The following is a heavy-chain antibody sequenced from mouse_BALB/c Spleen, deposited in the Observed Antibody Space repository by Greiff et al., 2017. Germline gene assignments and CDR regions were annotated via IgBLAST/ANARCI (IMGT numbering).Heavy chain of an antibody. CDR1: GYNFTSYW. CDR3: GSWFDY. J-gene: IGHJ2*01. V-gene: IGHV1-55*01. Sequence: QVQLQQPGAELVKPGTSVKLSCKASGYNFTSYWINWVKLRPGQGLEWIGDIYPGSGSTNYNEKFKSKATLTVDTTSSTAYMQLSSLASEDSALYYCGSWFDYWGQGTPLTVSA. CDR2: IYPGSGST.